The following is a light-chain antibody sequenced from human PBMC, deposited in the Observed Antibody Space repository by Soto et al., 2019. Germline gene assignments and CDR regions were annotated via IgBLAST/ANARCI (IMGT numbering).Light chain of an antibody. CDR3: QQYNNWLGT. Sequence: EIVMTQSPATLSVSPGERATLSCRASQSVSSNLAWYQQKPGQAPRLLIYGASTRVTGIPARFSGSGSGTEFTLTISSLQSEDFAVYYCQQYNNWLGTFGQRTKLEIK. CDR2: GAS. V-gene: IGKV3-15*01. J-gene: IGKJ1*01. CDR1: QSVSSN.